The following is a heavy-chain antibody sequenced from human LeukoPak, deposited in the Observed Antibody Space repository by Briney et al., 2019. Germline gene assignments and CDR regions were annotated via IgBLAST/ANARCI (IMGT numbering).Heavy chain of an antibody. D-gene: IGHD6-19*01. Sequence: ASVKVSCKASGYTFSSYGISWVRQAPGQGLEWMGWISACNYNTNYTQKLQGRVTMTTDTSTSTAYMELRSLRSDDTAVYYCARDPGYSSAWYHFDYWGQGTLVTVSS. CDR1: GYTFSSYG. CDR3: ARDPGYSSAWYHFDY. CDR2: ISACNYNT. J-gene: IGHJ4*02. V-gene: IGHV1-18*01.